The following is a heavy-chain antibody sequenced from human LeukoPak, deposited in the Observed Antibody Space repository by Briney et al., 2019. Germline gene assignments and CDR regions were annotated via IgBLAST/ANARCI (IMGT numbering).Heavy chain of an antibody. V-gene: IGHV4-4*07. J-gene: IGHJ4*02. CDR2: IYASGST. CDR3: AGEVQIAAAAFDY. CDR1: GGSSNNYY. Sequence: SETLSLXCTVSGGSSNNYYWSWIRQPAGKGLEWMGRIYASGSTNYNPSLKSRVTMSVDTSKNQFSLKLNSVTAADTAVYYCAGEVQIAAAAFDYWGQGTLVTVSS. D-gene: IGHD6-13*01.